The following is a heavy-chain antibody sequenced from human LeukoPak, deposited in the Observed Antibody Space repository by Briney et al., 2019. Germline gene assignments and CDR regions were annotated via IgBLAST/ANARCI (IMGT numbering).Heavy chain of an antibody. CDR2: INSDGSST. D-gene: IGHD3-3*01. CDR1: GFTFSSYW. Sequence: GGSLRLSCAASGFTFSSYWMHWVRQAPGKGLVWVSRINSDGSSTSYADSVKGRFTISRDNAKNTLYLQMNSLRAEDTAVYYCARGRYDFWSGYYTGGVTPPSYFDYWGQGTLVTVSS. V-gene: IGHV3-74*01. J-gene: IGHJ4*02. CDR3: ARGRYDFWSGYYTGGVTPPSYFDY.